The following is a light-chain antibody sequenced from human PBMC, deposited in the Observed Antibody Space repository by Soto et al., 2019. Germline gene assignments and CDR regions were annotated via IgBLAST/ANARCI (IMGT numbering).Light chain of an antibody. J-gene: IGKJ1*01. V-gene: IGKV1-5*01. Sequence: IQLTHSPSTLSTTVGDKXXXTXRASQSLNTRLAWYQQRPGKAPKLLIYDASTLESGVPSRFSGGGSGTEFTLTINNLQPDDLATYICQQYKSYSTFGRGTKVDIK. CDR1: QSLNTR. CDR2: DAS. CDR3: QQYKSYST.